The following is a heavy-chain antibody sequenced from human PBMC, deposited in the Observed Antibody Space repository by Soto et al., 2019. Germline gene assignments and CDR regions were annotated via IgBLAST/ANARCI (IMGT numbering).Heavy chain of an antibody. J-gene: IGHJ5*02. V-gene: IGHV3-48*01. D-gene: IGHD6-19*01. CDR2: ISSSSSTI. CDR3: AREGSSGWNGLNLFDP. Sequence: GGSLRLSCAASGFTFSSYSMNWVRQAPGKGLEWVSYISSSSSTIYYADSVKGRFTISRDNAKNSLYLQMNSLRAEDTAVYYCAREGSSGWNGLNLFDPCGQGTLVTVSS. CDR1: GFTFSSYS.